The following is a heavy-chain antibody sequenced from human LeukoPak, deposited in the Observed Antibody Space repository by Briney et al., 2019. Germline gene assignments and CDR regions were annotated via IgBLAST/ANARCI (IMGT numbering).Heavy chain of an antibody. Sequence: PSETLSLTCTVSGGSISSYYWSWLRQPPGKGLEWSGYIYYSGSTNYNPSLKSRVTISVDTSKNQFSLKLSSVTAADTAGYYCARDVILMEWELLGWFDHWGQGTLVTVSS. D-gene: IGHD1-26*01. CDR2: IYYSGST. CDR3: ARDVILMEWELLGWFDH. J-gene: IGHJ5*02. CDR1: GGSISSYY. V-gene: IGHV4-59*12.